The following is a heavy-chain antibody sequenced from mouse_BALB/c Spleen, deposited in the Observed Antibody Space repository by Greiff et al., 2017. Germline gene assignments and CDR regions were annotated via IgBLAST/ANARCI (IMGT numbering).Heavy chain of an antibody. V-gene: IGHV2-6-7*01. CDR3: ARGLRGDYFGY. D-gene: IGHD3-1*01. CDR2: IWGDGST. Sequence: VHLVESGPGLVAPSQSLSITCTASGFSFSGYGVNWVRQPPGKGLEWLGKIWGDGSTDYNSALKSRLSTSKNNSKSQVFLKMNRLQTDDTARYYCARGLRGDYFGYWGQGTTRTVS. CDR1: GFSFSGYG. J-gene: IGHJ2*01.